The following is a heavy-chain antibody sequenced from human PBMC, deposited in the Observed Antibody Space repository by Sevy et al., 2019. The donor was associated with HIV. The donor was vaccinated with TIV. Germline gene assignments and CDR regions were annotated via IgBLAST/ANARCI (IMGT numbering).Heavy chain of an antibody. D-gene: IGHD3-22*01. J-gene: IGHJ6*02. CDR1: GFSVIKKD. Sequence: GGSLRLSCEASGFSVIKKDMNWVRQAPGKGLEWVSSINRGGNTFYTESVRGRFTIARDNSRNALYLQMNSLRAEDTAVYYCARGDDYDSGDYDGDHYLMDVWGQGTTVTVSS. V-gene: IGHV3-53*01. CDR2: INRGGNT. CDR3: ARGDDYDSGDYDGDHYLMDV.